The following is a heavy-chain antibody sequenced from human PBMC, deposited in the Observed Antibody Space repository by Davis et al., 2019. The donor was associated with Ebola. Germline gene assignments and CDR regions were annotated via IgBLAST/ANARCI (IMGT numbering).Heavy chain of an antibody. D-gene: IGHD6-13*01. J-gene: IGHJ4*02. CDR1: GGFVSSGGYS. CDR2: YYYTGTT. CDR3: ARSRYSSSWYSVWYYFDY. Sequence: SETLSLTCAVSGGFVSSGGYSWSWIRQPPGKGLEWIGYYYYTGTTYYNPSLKSRVTISVDTSKNQFSLKLSSVTAADTAVYYCARSRYSSSWYSVWYYFDYWGQGTLVTVSS. V-gene: IGHV4-61*08.